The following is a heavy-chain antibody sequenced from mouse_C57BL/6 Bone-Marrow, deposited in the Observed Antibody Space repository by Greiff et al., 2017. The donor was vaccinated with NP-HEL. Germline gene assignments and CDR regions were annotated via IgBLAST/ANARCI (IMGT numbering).Heavy chain of an antibody. V-gene: IGHV1-64*01. CDR1: GYTFTSYW. J-gene: IGHJ2*01. CDR2: IHPNSGST. D-gene: IGHD1-1*01. CDR3: ARRASITGYFDY. Sequence: VQLQQPGAELVKPVASVKLSCKASGYTFTSYWMHWVKQRPGQGLEWIGMIHPNSGSTNYNEKFKSKATLTVDKSSSTAYMPLSSLTSEDSAGHYWARRASITGYFDYWGQGTTLTVSS.